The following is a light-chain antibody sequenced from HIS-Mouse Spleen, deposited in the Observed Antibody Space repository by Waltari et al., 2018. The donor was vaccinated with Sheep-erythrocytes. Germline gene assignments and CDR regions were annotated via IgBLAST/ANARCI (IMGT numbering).Light chain of an antibody. CDR1: QSVSSH. Sequence: EIELTQSPATLSLSPGERATLSCRASQSVSSHLAWDQQKPGQAPRLLSYDASNRATGIPARFSGSGSGTDFTLTISSLEPEDFAVYYCQQRSNWYTFGQGTKLEIK. CDR3: QQRSNWYT. J-gene: IGKJ2*01. CDR2: DAS. V-gene: IGKV3-11*01.